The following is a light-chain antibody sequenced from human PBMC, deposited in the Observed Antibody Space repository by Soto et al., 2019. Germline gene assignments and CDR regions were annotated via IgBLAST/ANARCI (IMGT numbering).Light chain of an antibody. CDR3: SSYTSISSWV. J-gene: IGLJ3*02. CDR1: SNDVGHYKY. CDR2: EVN. Sequence: QSALTQPASVSGSPGQSITISCTGTSNDVGHYKYVSWYQQHPGKAPKLIIYEVNNRPSGISNRFSGSKSGNTASLTISWLQAEDEADYYCSSYTSISSWVFGGGTKLTVL. V-gene: IGLV2-14*01.